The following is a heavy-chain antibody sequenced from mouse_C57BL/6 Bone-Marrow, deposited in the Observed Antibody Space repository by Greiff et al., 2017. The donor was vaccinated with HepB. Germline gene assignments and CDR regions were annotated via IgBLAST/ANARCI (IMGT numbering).Heavy chain of an antibody. CDR3: ARWGFYGSRTRFDY. V-gene: IGHV1-81*01. J-gene: IGHJ2*01. Sequence: QVQLQHSGAELARPGASVKLSCKASGYTFTSYGISWVKQRTGQGLEWIGEIYPRSGNTYYNEKFKGKATLTADKSSSTAYMELRSLTSEDSAVYFCARWGFYGSRTRFDYWGQGTTLTVSS. D-gene: IGHD1-1*01. CDR2: IYPRSGNT. CDR1: GYTFTSYG.